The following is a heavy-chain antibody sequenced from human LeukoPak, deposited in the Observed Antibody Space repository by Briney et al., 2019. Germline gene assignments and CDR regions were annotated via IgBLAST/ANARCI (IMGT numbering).Heavy chain of an antibody. D-gene: IGHD6-13*01. J-gene: IGHJ4*02. CDR3: ARGGSTAGYYFDY. CDR1: GFTFSSYA. CDR2: ISYDRSNK. V-gene: IGHV3-30-3*01. Sequence: PGGSLRLSCAASGFTFSSYAMHWVRQAPGKGLEWVAVISYDRSNKYYADSVKGRFTISRDNSKNTLYLQMNSLRAEDTAVYYCARGGSTAGYYFDYWGQGTLVTASS.